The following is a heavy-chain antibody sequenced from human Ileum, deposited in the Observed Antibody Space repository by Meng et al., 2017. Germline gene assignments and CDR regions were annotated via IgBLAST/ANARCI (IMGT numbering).Heavy chain of an antibody. J-gene: IGHJ4*02. V-gene: IGHV3-43D*04. D-gene: IGHD6-19*01. CDR3: VKGGYGSGWEATFDY. Sequence: GESLKISCAASRLTFDDYAMHWVRQPPGKGLEWVGLISWDGGTTYYADSVKGRFSISRDNRKNSLYLQMNSLRAEDTALYYCVKGGYGSGWEATFDYWGQGTLVTVSS. CDR1: RLTFDDYA. CDR2: ISWDGGTT.